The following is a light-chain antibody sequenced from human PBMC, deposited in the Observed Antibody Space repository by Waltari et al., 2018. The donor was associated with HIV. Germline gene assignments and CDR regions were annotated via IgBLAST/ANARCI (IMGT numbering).Light chain of an antibody. CDR2: DAS. V-gene: IGKV3-11*01. J-gene: IGKJ4*01. CDR3: QQRSNWLT. Sequence: EIVLTQSPATLSLSPGERATLYCRASQSVSSYLAWYQQKPGQAPRLLIYDASNRATGIPARFSGSGSGTDFTLTISSLEPEDFAVYYCQQRSNWLTFGGGTKVEI. CDR1: QSVSSY.